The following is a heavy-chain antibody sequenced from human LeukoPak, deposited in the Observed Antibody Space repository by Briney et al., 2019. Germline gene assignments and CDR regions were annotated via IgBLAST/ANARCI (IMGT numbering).Heavy chain of an antibody. V-gene: IGHV1-18*01. CDR3: GRRIYWFDS. CDR1: GYTFSTYG. CDR2: ISVNNGNT. J-gene: IGHJ5*01. Sequence: ASVKVSCKASGYTFSTYGISWVRQAPGQGLEWMGYISVNNGNTKYAQKFQGRVSMTTDTSTATAYMELKNLRSDDTAIYYCGRRIYWFDSWGQGNLVNVSS.